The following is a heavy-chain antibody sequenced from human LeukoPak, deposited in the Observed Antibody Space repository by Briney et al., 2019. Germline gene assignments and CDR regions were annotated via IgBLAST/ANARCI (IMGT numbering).Heavy chain of an antibody. CDR2: MNPNSGNT. J-gene: IGHJ4*02. CDR3: ARETEQLPLDY. D-gene: IGHD2-2*01. Sequence: VKVSCKASGYTFTSYDINWVRQATGQGLEWMGWMNPNSGNTGYAQRFQGRVTMTRNTSIRTVYMELSSLRSEDTAVYYCARETEQLPLDYWGQGTLVTVSS. CDR1: GYTFTSYD. V-gene: IGHV1-8*01.